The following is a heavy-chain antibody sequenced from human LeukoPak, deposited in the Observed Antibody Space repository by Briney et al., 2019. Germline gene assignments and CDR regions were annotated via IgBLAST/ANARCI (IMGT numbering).Heavy chain of an antibody. V-gene: IGHV4-59*01. CDR2: IYYSGGT. CDR3: ARVAVAGTWAFDI. CDR1: GGSISSYY. Sequence: SETLSLTCTVSGGSISSYYWSWIRQPPGKGLEWIGYIYYSGGTNYNPSLKSRVTISVDTSKNQFSLKLSSVTAADTAVYYCARVAVAGTWAFDIWGQGTMVTVSS. J-gene: IGHJ3*02. D-gene: IGHD6-19*01.